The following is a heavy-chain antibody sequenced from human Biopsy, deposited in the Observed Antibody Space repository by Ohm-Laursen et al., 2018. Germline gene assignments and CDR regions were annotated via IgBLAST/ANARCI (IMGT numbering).Heavy chain of an antibody. CDR2: VIPISNTA. Sequence: ASVKVSCKASGGSFSDYGLSWVRQAPGRGLEWMGRVIPISNTANYAQNFQDRLTITADRSTNTAYMEPNSLRSEDTAVYYCAREYPEGDVWGQGTTVTVSS. CDR3: AREYPEGDV. V-gene: IGHV1-69*06. D-gene: IGHD2-2*02. J-gene: IGHJ6*02. CDR1: GGSFSDYG.